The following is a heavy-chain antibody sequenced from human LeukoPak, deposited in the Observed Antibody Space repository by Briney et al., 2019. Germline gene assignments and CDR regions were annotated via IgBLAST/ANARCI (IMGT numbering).Heavy chain of an antibody. V-gene: IGHV1-46*01. Sequence: ASVKVSCKASGYTFTSYYMHWVRQAPGQGLEWMGIINPSGGSISYAQKFQGRVTMTRDTPTSTVYMELSSLRSEDTAVYYCAREYYDFWSGYYKPSRYYYYMDVWGKGTTVTVSS. CDR2: INPSGGSI. D-gene: IGHD3-3*01. CDR3: AREYYDFWSGYYKPSRYYYYMDV. J-gene: IGHJ6*03. CDR1: GYTFTSYY.